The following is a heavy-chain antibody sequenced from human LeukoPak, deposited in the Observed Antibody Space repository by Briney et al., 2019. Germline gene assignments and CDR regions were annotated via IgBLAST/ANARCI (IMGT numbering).Heavy chain of an antibody. Sequence: SETLSLTCTVSGGSISSYYWSWIRRPAGKGLEWIGRIYTSGSTNYNPSLKSRVTMSVDTSKNQFSLKLSSVTAADTAVYYCAREGIFGVVKFDPWGQGTLVTVSS. CDR2: IYTSGST. CDR1: GGSISSYY. CDR3: AREGIFGVVKFDP. V-gene: IGHV4-4*07. D-gene: IGHD3-3*01. J-gene: IGHJ5*02.